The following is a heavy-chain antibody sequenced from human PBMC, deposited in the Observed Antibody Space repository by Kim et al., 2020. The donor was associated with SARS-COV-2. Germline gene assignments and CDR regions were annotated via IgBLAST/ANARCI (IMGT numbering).Heavy chain of an antibody. Sequence: YSDSVTGRSTISRDNSKNTLYLQMNSLRAEDTAVYYCAKGSGSGYGMDGWGQGTTVTVSS. V-gene: IGHV3-30*02. J-gene: IGHJ6*02. D-gene: IGHD6-25*01. CDR3: AKGSGSGYGMDG.